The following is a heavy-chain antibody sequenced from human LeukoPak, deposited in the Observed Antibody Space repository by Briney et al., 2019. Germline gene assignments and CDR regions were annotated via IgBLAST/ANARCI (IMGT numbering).Heavy chain of an antibody. D-gene: IGHD2-2*01. Sequence: GGSLRLSCAAPGFTFNNYPMTWVRQPPGKGLEWVSGISDSCGVTYYADSVKGRFAVSRDNSKNTLYLQMSSLRAEDTAVYYCAKRPKLSCSSTSCPLDYWGQGTLVTVSS. CDR2: ISDSCGVT. CDR3: AKRPKLSCSSTSCPLDY. CDR1: GFTFNNYP. V-gene: IGHV3-23*01. J-gene: IGHJ4*02.